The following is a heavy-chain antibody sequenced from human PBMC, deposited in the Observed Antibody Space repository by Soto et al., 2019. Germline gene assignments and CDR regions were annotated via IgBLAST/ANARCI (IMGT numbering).Heavy chain of an antibody. CDR1: GFTFSSYA. V-gene: IGHV3-23*01. CDR3: AKGYEVPAAGIAEYFQH. D-gene: IGHD2-2*01. J-gene: IGHJ1*01. CDR2: ISGSGGST. Sequence: GGSLRLSCAASGFTFSSYAMSWVRQAPGKGLEWVSAISGSGGSTYYADSVKGRFTISRDNSKNTLYLQMNSLRAEDTAVDYCAKGYEVPAAGIAEYFQHWGQGTLVTVSS.